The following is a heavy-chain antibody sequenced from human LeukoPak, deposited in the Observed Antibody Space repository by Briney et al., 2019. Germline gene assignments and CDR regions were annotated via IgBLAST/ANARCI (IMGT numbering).Heavy chain of an antibody. CDR3: ARDENSNYYDSSGYYGY. V-gene: IGHV3-7*04. CDR2: IKQDGSEK. J-gene: IGHJ4*02. Sequence: PGGSLRLSCAASGFTFSGYWMSWVRQAPGKGLEWVANIKQDGSEKYYVDSVKGRFTISRDNAKNSLYLQMNSLRAEDTAVYYCARDENSNYYDSSGYYGYWGQGTLVTVSS. D-gene: IGHD3-22*01. CDR1: GFTFSGYW.